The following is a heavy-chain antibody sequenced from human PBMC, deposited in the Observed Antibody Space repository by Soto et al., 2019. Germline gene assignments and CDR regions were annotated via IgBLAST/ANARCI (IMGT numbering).Heavy chain of an antibody. Sequence: QVQLVQSGAEVKKPGASVKVSCKASGYTFTSYGISWVRQAPGQGLEWMGWISAYNGNTNYAQKLQGRVTMTTDTSTSTAYMELRRLRSDDTAVYYCGRDWGCGSIYCYYDGMDVWVQGTTVTVSS. CDR3: GRDWGCGSIYCYYDGMDV. CDR1: GYTFTSYG. J-gene: IGHJ6*02. CDR2: ISAYNGNT. V-gene: IGHV1-18*01. D-gene: IGHD3-16*01.